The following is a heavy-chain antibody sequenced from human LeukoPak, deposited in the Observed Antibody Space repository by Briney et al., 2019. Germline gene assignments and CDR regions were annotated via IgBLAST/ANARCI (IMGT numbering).Heavy chain of an antibody. CDR2: ITSTGAYI. V-gene: IGHV3-21*01. CDR1: GFTFGLYT. D-gene: IGHD1-26*01. Sequence: PGGSLRLSCDASGFTFGLYTITWVRQAPGKGLEWVSSITSTGAYINYADSVKGRFTISRDNAKNSLYLQMDSLRAEDTAVYYCARVATGATTSNSFYYYMDVWGRGTTVTVSS. J-gene: IGHJ6*03. CDR3: ARVATGATTSNSFYYYMDV.